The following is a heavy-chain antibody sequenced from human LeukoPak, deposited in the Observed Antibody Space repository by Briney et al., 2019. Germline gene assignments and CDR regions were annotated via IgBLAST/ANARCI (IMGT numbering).Heavy chain of an antibody. D-gene: IGHD3-3*01. CDR2: ISSSSSYI. V-gene: IGHV3-21*01. Sequence: PGGSLTLSCAASEFSYSSYTMNWVRQAPGKGLEWVSSISSSSSYIYYADSVKGRFTISRDNAKNSLYLQMKSLRDEDTAVYYCAAPPVWSGYYIPYYMDVWGKGTTVTVSS. CDR1: EFSYSSYT. CDR3: AAPPVWSGYYIPYYMDV. J-gene: IGHJ6*03.